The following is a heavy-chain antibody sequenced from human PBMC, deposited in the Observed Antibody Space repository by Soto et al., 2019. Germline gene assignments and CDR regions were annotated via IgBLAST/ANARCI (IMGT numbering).Heavy chain of an antibody. CDR1: GGTFSSYA. CDR2: IIPIFGTA. J-gene: IGHJ6*02. V-gene: IGHV1-69*13. Sequence: ASVKVSCKASGGTFSSYAISWVRQAPGQGLEWMGGIIPIFGTANYAQKFQGRVTITADESTSTAYMELSSLRSEDTAVYYCAITGITMIVVVRDYYYYGMDVWGQGTTVTVSS. CDR3: AITGITMIVVVRDYYYYGMDV. D-gene: IGHD3-22*01.